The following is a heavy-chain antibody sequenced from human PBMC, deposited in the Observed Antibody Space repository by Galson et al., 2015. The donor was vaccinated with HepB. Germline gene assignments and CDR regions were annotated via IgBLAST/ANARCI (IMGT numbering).Heavy chain of an antibody. CDR2: ISWNSGSI. J-gene: IGHJ4*02. Sequence: SLRLSCAASGFTFDDYAMHWVRQAPGKGLGWASGISWNSGSIGYADSVKGRFTISRDNAKNSQYLQMNSLRAEETALYYCAKDRGVGWGFDYWGQVTLVTVSS. CDR1: GFTFDDYA. V-gene: IGHV3-9*01. D-gene: IGHD3-16*01. CDR3: AKDRGVGWGFDY.